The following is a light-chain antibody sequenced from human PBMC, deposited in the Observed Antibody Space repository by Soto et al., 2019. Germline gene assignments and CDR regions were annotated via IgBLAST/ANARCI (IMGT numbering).Light chain of an antibody. CDR1: SSNIGGNS. V-gene: IGLV1-51*01. Sequence: QSVLTQPPSVSAAPGQKVTISCSGSSSNIGGNSVSWYQQLPGTAPKPLIYDDNKRPSGIPDRFSGSKSGTSATLGITGFQTGDEADYYCGSWDSSLSAYVFGTGPKVTVL. CDR3: GSWDSSLSAYV. J-gene: IGLJ1*01. CDR2: DDN.